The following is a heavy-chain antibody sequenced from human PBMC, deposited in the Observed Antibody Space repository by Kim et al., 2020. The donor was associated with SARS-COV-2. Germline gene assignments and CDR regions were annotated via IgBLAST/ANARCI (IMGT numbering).Heavy chain of an antibody. J-gene: IGHJ4*02. Sequence: GESLKISCKGSGYSFTSYWIGWVRQMPGKGLEWMGIIYPGDSDTRYSPSFQGQVTISADKSISTAYLQWSSLKASDTAMYYCARIIVRSLWFGEFPGGYFDYWGQGTLVTVSS. CDR2: IYPGDSDT. D-gene: IGHD3-10*01. V-gene: IGHV5-51*01. CDR1: GYSFTSYW. CDR3: ARIIVRSLWFGEFPGGYFDY.